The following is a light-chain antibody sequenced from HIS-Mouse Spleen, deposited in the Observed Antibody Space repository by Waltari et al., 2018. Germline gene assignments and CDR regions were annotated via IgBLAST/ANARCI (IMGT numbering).Light chain of an antibody. V-gene: IGLV3-21*03. CDR1: NIGSKS. CDR2: EDS. Sequence: SYVLTQPPSVSVAPGKTARITCGGNNIGSKSVHWYQPKPGQAPVLVVYEDSDRPSGIPERFSGSNSGNTATLTISRGEAGDEADYYCQVWDSSSDHVVFGGGTKLTVL. CDR3: QVWDSSSDHVV. J-gene: IGLJ2*01.